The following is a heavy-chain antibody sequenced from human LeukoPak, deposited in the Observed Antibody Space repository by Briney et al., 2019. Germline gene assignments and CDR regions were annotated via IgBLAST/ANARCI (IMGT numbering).Heavy chain of an antibody. CDR2: ISGSGGST. V-gene: IGHV3-23*01. CDR1: GFTFSSYA. Sequence: QLGGSLRLSCAASGFTFSSYAMSWVRQAPGKGLEWVSAISGSGGSTYYADSVKGRFTISRDNSKNTLYLQMNSLRAEDTAVYYCAKNGYCSGGSCYYGRWAFDIWGQRTMVTVSS. D-gene: IGHD2-15*01. J-gene: IGHJ3*02. CDR3: AKNGYCSGGSCYYGRWAFDI.